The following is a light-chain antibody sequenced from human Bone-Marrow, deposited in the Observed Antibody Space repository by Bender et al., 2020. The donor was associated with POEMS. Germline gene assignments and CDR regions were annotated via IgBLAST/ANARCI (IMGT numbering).Light chain of an antibody. Sequence: QSALAQPASVSGSPGQAITISCTGSHSDVGSHDLVSWYQQHLGKAPKLIIYDVSSRPAGVSSRFSGSKSGNTAFLTISGLQAEDEADYYCYSYTDRHTYVFGTGTKVTVL. CDR3: YSYTDRHTYV. V-gene: IGLV2-14*03. J-gene: IGLJ1*01. CDR2: DVS. CDR1: HSDVGSHDL.